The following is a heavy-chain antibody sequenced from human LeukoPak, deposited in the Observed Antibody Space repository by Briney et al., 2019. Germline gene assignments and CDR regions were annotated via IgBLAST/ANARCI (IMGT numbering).Heavy chain of an antibody. Sequence: PSESLSLTCAVYGGSFSGYYWSWVRQPPGKGLEWLVEINHSGSTNYHPSLKSRVTISVDTSKNQFSLKLSSVTAAHMAVYYCERGGLYNSSWHADYYHYYFDVWGKGTTVTVSS. V-gene: IGHV4-34*01. CDR1: GGSFSGYY. J-gene: IGHJ6*03. D-gene: IGHD6-13*01. CDR3: ERGGLYNSSWHADYYHYYFDV. CDR2: INHSGST.